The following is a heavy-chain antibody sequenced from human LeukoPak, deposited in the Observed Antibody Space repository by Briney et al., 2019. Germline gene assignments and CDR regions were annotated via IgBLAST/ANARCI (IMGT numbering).Heavy chain of an antibody. J-gene: IGHJ4*02. Sequence: GGSLRLSCAASGFTFSSYSMNWVRQAPGKGLEWVSSISSRSSYIYYADSVKGRFTISRDNAKNSLYLQMNSLRAEDTAVYHCARGSSTHGEYYFDYWGQGTLVTVSS. D-gene: IGHD2-2*01. CDR3: ARGSSTHGEYYFDY. CDR1: GFTFSSYS. CDR2: ISSRSSYI. V-gene: IGHV3-21*01.